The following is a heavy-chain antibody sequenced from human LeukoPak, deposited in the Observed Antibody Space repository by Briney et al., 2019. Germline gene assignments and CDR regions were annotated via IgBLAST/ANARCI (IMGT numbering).Heavy chain of an antibody. CDR2: IYTSGST. D-gene: IGHD1-26*01. CDR1: GGSISSYY. Sequence: SETLSLTCTVSGGSISSYYWSWIRQPAGKGLEWIGRIYTSGSTNYNPPLKSRVTMSVDTSKNQFSLKLSSVTAADTAVYYCARVCSGSYPVNYYYYYMDVWGKGTTVTVSS. V-gene: IGHV4-4*07. CDR3: ARVCSGSYPVNYYYYYMDV. J-gene: IGHJ6*03.